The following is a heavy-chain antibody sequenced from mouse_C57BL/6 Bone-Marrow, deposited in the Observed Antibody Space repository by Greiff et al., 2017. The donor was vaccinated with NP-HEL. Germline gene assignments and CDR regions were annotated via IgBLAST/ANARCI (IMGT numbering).Heavy chain of an antibody. Sequence: VQLQQSGAELVRPGASVKLSCTASGFNIKDDYMHWVKQRPEQGLEWIGWIDPENGDTEYASKFQGKATITADTSSNTAYLQLSSLTSEDTAVYYCTTSTTMVTTFYYYAMDYWGQGTSVTVSS. CDR3: TTSTTMVTTFYYYAMDY. CDR1: GFNIKDDY. J-gene: IGHJ4*01. V-gene: IGHV14-4*01. D-gene: IGHD2-1*01. CDR2: IDPENGDT.